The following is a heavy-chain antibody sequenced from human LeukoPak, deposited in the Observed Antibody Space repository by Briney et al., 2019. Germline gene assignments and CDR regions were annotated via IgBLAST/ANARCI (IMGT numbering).Heavy chain of an antibody. CDR1: GFSFRSFA. CDR3: AKKRTPVAGTNYFDY. CDR2: ISGGGEDT. D-gene: IGHD6-19*01. V-gene: IGHV3-23*01. J-gene: IGHJ4*02. Sequence: GGSLRLSCTASGFSFRSFAMSWVRQAPGQGLEWVSSISGGGEDTYYADSVKGRFTISRDNSKNTVYLQMTSVTAEDTARYYCAKKRTPVAGTNYFDYWGQGILVTVSS.